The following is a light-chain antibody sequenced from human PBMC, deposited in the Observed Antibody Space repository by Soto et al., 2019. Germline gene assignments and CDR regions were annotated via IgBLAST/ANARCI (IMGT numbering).Light chain of an antibody. J-gene: IGKJ3*01. CDR1: QGIIDY. Sequence: DVQMTVSVAALSATVRDRVTISCRASQGIIDYLSWYQQNPGKVPKLLISAASTSHPRVPSRFSGPASGTDFTLPLRPLPPDDVAPYYCQKYNSAPQAFAPGT. CDR2: AAS. CDR3: QKYNSAPQA. V-gene: IGKV1-27*01.